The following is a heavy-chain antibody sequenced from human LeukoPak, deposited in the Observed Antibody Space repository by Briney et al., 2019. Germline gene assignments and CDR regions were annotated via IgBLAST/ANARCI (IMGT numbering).Heavy chain of an antibody. V-gene: IGHV3-23*01. J-gene: IGHJ5*02. Sequence: GGSLRLSCAASGFTFSRHGMDWVRQTRMGLEWVSGVSPSGDITYYADSVKGRFAISRDNSENMVYLYLNSLRADDTAVYYCAKDRAPVYGCWFDPWGQGTLVTVSS. CDR3: AKDRAPVYGCWFDP. D-gene: IGHD2-8*01. CDR2: VSPSGDIT. CDR1: GFTFSRHG.